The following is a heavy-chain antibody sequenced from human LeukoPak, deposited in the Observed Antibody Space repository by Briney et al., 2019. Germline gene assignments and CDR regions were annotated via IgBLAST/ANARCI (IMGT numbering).Heavy chain of an antibody. D-gene: IGHD3-22*01. J-gene: IGHJ4*02. CDR3: AKDGGGNYYDSSGYQLDY. Sequence: GGSLRLSCAASGFTFSSYAMHWVRQAPGKGLEWVAAISYDGSNKYSADSVKGRFTISRDNSKNTLYLQMNSLRAEDTAVYYCAKDGGGNYYDSSGYQLDYWGQGTLVTVSS. CDR2: ISYDGSNK. CDR1: GFTFSSYA. V-gene: IGHV3-30*04.